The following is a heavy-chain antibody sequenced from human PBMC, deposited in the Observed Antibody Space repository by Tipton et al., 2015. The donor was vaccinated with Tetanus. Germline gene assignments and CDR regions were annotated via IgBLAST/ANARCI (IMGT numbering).Heavy chain of an antibody. J-gene: IGHJ4*02. CDR2: IYHSGRT. D-gene: IGHD3-10*02. CDR3: ARGSTMFF. Sequence: TLSLTCSVSGGSIINNNWWTWVRQPPGKGLEWIGEIYHSGRTNYNPSLETRVTISVDEPKNQFSLILMSVTAADTAVYYCARGSTMFFWGQGTLVTVSS. V-gene: IGHV4-4*02. CDR1: GGSIINNNW.